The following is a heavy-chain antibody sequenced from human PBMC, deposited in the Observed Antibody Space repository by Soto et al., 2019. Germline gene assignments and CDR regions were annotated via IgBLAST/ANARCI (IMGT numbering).Heavy chain of an antibody. J-gene: IGHJ3*02. D-gene: IGHD2-21*02. CDR3: ARPSQYCGGHCYSNDAFDI. CDR1: GGSFSGYY. Sequence: SETLSLTCAVYGGSFSGYYWSWIRQPPGKGLEWIGEINHSGSTNYNPSLKSRVTISVDTSKNQFSLKLSSVTAADTAVYYCARPSQYCGGHCYSNDAFDISGQGTMVTV. V-gene: IGHV4-34*01. CDR2: INHSGST.